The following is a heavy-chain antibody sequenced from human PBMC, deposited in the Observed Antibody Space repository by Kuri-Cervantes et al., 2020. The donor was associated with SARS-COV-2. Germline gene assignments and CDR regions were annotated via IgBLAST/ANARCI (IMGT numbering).Heavy chain of an antibody. D-gene: IGHD3-3*01. Sequence: GGSLRLSCAASGFTFSSYAMHWVRQAPGKGLEWVAVISYDGSNKYYADSVKGRFTISRDNSKNTLYLQMNSLRAEDTAVYYCAREWGSGYSGGRGMDVWGQGTTVTVSS. J-gene: IGHJ6*02. V-gene: IGHV3-30-3*01. CDR1: GFTFSSYA. CDR2: ISYDGSNK. CDR3: AREWGSGYSGGRGMDV.